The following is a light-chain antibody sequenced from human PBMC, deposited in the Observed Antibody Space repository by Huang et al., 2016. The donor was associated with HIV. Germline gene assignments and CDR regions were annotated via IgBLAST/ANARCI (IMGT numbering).Light chain of an antibody. CDR2: LGS. J-gene: IGKJ5*01. CDR1: QRLQHSNGYMY. V-gene: IGKV2-28*01. Sequence: DIVMTQSPLSLPVTPGESASISCNSSQRLQHSNGYMYLDWYLQKTGQSPQLLIYLGSSRASGVPDRFSGSGSDTDFTLKISRVEAEDVGTYYCMQALRSITFGQGTRLEIK. CDR3: MQALRSIT.